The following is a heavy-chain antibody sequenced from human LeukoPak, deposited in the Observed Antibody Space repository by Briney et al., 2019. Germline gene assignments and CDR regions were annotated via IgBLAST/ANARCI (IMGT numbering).Heavy chain of an antibody. Sequence: SETLSLTCTVSGDSITSYYWSWIRQPAGKGLEWIGRINISGNTNYNPSLKSRVTMSLDTSKNQISLKLSAVTAADTAVYYCARDPLKGFDYWGQGMLVTVSS. CDR1: GDSITSYY. J-gene: IGHJ4*02. V-gene: IGHV4-4*07. CDR2: INISGNT. CDR3: ARDPLKGFDY.